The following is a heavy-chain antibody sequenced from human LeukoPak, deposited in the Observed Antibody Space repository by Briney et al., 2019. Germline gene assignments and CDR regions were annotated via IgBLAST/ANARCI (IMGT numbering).Heavy chain of an antibody. CDR2: ISAYNGNT. CDR1: GYTFTSYG. CDR3: ARVMGAHGFDP. V-gene: IGHV1-18*01. J-gene: IGHJ5*02. Sequence: GASVTLSCTASGYTFTSYGISWVRQAPGQGFEWMGWISAYNGNTNYAQKLQGRLTMTTDTPTSTACMELRRLRSDDPAVYYCARVMGAHGFDPWGQGTLVTVSS. D-gene: IGHD1-26*01.